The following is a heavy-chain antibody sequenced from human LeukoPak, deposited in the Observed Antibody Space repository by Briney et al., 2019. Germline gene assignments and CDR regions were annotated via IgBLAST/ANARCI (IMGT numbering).Heavy chain of an antibody. D-gene: IGHD3-22*01. CDR1: GGTFNSYA. Sequence: ASVKVSCKASGGTFNSYAISWVRQAPGQGLEWMGGIIPIFGTANYAQKFQGRVTITADESTSTAYMELSSLRSEDTAVYYCAREGAWYYYDSSGYYPFDPWGQGTLVTVSS. CDR2: IIPIFGTA. CDR3: AREGAWYYYDSSGYYPFDP. V-gene: IGHV1-69*13. J-gene: IGHJ5*02.